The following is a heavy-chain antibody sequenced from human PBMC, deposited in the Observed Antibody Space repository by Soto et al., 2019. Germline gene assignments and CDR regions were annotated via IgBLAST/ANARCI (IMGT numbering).Heavy chain of an antibody. D-gene: IGHD2-2*03. CDR3: GRLNGYCASTGCHGYYGMDV. CDR2: IYSSETT. CDR1: GGSVNSNSYS. Sequence: QVQVQESGPGLVKPSETLSLTCTVSGGSVNSNSYSWGWIRQSPGKGLEWIGTIYSSETTHYNPSLRSGVTIPVDTSMNEFSLSLRSVTAADTAVYYGGRLNGYCASTGCHGYYGMDVWGQGTTVTVSS. V-gene: IGHV4-39*01. J-gene: IGHJ6*02.